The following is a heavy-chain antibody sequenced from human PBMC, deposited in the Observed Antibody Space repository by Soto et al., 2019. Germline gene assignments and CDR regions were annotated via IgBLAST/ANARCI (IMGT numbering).Heavy chain of an antibody. CDR2: IYYSGST. Sequence: SETLSLTCTVSGGSISSYYWSWIRQPPGKGLEWIGYIYYSGSTNYNPSLKSRVTISVDTSKNQFSLKLSPVTAADTAVYYCARLTFWSGSSGDYYYYMDVWGKGTTVTVSS. D-gene: IGHD3-3*01. CDR1: GGSISSYY. J-gene: IGHJ6*03. V-gene: IGHV4-59*08. CDR3: ARLTFWSGSSGDYYYYMDV.